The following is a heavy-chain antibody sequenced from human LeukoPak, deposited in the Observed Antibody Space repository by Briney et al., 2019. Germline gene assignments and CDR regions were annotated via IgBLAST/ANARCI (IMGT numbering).Heavy chain of an antibody. D-gene: IGHD1-26*01. CDR3: ARYRAGSGRYLAFDY. V-gene: IGHV4-39*07. CDR1: GGSISSSSYY. CDR2: IYYSGST. Sequence: PSETLSLTCTVSGGSISSSSYYWGWIRQPPGKGLEWIGSIYYSGSTYYNPSLKSRVTISVDTSKNQFSLKLSSVTAADTAVYYCARYRAGSGRYLAFDYWGQGTLVTVSS. J-gene: IGHJ4*02.